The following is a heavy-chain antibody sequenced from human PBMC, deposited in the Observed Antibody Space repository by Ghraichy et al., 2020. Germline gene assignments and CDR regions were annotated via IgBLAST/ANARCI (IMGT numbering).Heavy chain of an antibody. CDR2: TYYRSKWYN. CDR3: ARAEENYYDSSGYLLLDY. V-gene: IGHV6-1*01. J-gene: IGHJ4*02. CDR1: GDSVSSNSAA. D-gene: IGHD3-22*01. Sequence: SQTLSLTCAISGDSVSSNSAAWNWIRQSPSRGLEWLRRTYYRSKWYNDYAVSVKSRITINPDTSKNQFSLQLNSVTPEDTAVYYCARAEENYYDSSGYLLLDYWGQGTLVTVSS.